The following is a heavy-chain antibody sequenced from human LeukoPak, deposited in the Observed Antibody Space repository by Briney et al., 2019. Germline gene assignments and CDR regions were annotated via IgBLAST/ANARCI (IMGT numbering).Heavy chain of an antibody. CDR3: ARPPLDDSSGYFSDAFDI. V-gene: IGHV4-39*01. CDR2: IYYSGST. J-gene: IGHJ3*02. CDR1: GGSISSSSYY. D-gene: IGHD3-22*01. Sequence: SETLSLTCTVSGGSISSSSYYWGWIRQPPGKGLEWIGSIYYSGSTYYNPSLKSRVTISVDTSKNQFSLKLSSVTPADTAVYYCARPPLDDSSGYFSDAFDIWGQGTMVTVSS.